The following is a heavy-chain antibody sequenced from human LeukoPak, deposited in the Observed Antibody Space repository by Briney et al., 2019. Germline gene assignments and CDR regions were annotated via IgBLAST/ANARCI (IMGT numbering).Heavy chain of an antibody. CDR2: MNPNSGNT. CDR1: GYTFTSYD. CDR3: ARVGTIRGGWFDP. D-gene: IGHD3-9*01. J-gene: IGHJ5*02. Sequence: ASVKVSCKASGYTFTSYDINWVRQATGQGLEWMGWMNPNSGNTGHAQKFQGRVTMTRNTSISTAYMELSSLRSEDTAVYYCARVGTIRGGWFDPWGQGTLVTVSS. V-gene: IGHV1-8*01.